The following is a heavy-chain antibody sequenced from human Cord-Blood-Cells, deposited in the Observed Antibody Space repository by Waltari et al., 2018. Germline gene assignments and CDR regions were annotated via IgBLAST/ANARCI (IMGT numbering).Heavy chain of an antibody. V-gene: IGHV1-46*01. CDR3: ARDRRYSGYDLRFDY. J-gene: IGHJ4*02. CDR2: INPSGGST. CDR1: GYTFTSYY. D-gene: IGHD5-12*01. Sequence: QVQLVQSGAEVKKPGASVKVSCKASGYTFTSYYMPWVRQAPGQGLEWMGIINPSGGSTSYAQKFQGRVTMTRDTSTSTVYMELSSLRSEDTAVYYCARDRRYSGYDLRFDYWGQGTLVTVSS.